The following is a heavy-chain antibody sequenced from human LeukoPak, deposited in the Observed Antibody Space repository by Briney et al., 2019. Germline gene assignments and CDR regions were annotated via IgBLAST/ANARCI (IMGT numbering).Heavy chain of an antibody. CDR2: ISGSGGAT. J-gene: IGHJ4*02. V-gene: IGHV3-23*01. CDR3: ARAGSVFAYYFDY. D-gene: IGHD3-10*01. Sequence: GGSLSLSCGPSVYIFSSYAMSWARQARGGGVEWFSAISGSGGATYYTDSVKGRYTISKDSSSNKLYLQLSSVRAEDTAIYYCARAGSVFAYYFDYWGQGILVTVSS. CDR1: VYIFSSYA.